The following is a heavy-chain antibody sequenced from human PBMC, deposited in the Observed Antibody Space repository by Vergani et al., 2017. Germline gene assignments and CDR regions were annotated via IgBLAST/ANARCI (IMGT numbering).Heavy chain of an antibody. Sequence: EVQLVESGGGLVKRGGSLRLSCAASGFTFSSYSMNWVRQAPGKGLEWVSSISSSSSYIHYSDSLKGRFTISRDNAKSSLYLQMNSLRAEDTGVYYCARDKSRRAPAVMGTYYYYMDVWGKGTKVTVSS. D-gene: IGHD3-16*01. CDR1: GFTFSSYS. CDR2: ISSSSSYI. J-gene: IGHJ6*03. V-gene: IGHV3-21*01. CDR3: ARDKSRRAPAVMGTYYYYMDV.